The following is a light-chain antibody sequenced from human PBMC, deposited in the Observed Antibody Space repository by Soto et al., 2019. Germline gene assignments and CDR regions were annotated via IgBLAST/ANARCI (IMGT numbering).Light chain of an antibody. CDR3: QQYNSYSPWT. Sequence: DIQMTQSPSTLSASVGDRVAVTCRGSQDISSYLAWYQQKPGKAPKLLIYATSTLQSGVPSRFSGSGSGTEFTLTISSLQPDDFATYYCQQYNSYSPWTFGQGTKVDIK. V-gene: IGKV1-9*01. J-gene: IGKJ1*01. CDR2: ATS. CDR1: QDISSY.